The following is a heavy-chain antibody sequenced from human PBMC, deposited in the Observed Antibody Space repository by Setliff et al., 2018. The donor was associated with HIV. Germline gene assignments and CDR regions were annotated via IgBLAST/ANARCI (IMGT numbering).Heavy chain of an antibody. CDR3: ARDVMEWFGNYFDN. Sequence: SETLSLTCTVSGGSISSGSDYWSWIRQPAGKGLEWIGQIHVSGATNYNPSLKSRVTISIDTSKHQFSLQLTSVTAADTAVYFCARDVMEWFGNYFDNWGQGALVTVSS. CDR1: GGSISSGSDY. V-gene: IGHV4-61*09. J-gene: IGHJ4*02. D-gene: IGHD3-3*01. CDR2: IHVSGAT.